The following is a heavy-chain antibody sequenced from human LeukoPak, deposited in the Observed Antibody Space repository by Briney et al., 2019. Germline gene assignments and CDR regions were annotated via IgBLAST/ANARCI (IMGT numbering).Heavy chain of an antibody. J-gene: IGHJ4*02. D-gene: IGHD3-10*01. CDR2: INPNSGGT. Sequence: ASVKVSCKASGYIFTGYYMHWVRQAPGQGLEWMGWINPNSGGTNYAQKFQGRVTMTRDTSISTAYMEVSRLRSDDTAVYYCARVYGDHYGSGVIDYWGQGTLVTVSS. CDR1: GYIFTGYY. V-gene: IGHV1-2*02. CDR3: ARVYGDHYGSGVIDY.